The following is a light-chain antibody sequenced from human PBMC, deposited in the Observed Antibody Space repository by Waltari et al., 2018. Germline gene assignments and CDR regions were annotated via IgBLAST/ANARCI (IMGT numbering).Light chain of an antibody. Sequence: QSVLTQPPSMSGTPGQRVTLSCSGSSSNIGNNYVCWYQQLPGTAPKLLIYNSDQRPSGVPDRFAGATAGTSASLAISGLRSEDDGDYYCAAWDDSVTGEVFGGGTRLTVL. CDR2: NSD. CDR1: SSNIGNNY. CDR3: AAWDDSVTGEV. V-gene: IGLV1-47*01. J-gene: IGLJ3*02.